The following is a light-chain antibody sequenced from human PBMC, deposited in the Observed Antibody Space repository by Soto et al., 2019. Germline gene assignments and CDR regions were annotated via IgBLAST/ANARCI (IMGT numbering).Light chain of an antibody. CDR1: QTVSTY. CDR3: QQTSSSPWT. J-gene: IGKJ1*01. CDR2: AAS. Sequence: DKQMTQSPSSLSASIGDTVTISCRTSQTVSTYLNWYQHKPGRGPTLLIYAASSLQSGVPSRFSGSGSGTDFTLTIGSLQPEDFATYYCQQTSSSPWTFGQGTKVDIK. V-gene: IGKV1-39*01.